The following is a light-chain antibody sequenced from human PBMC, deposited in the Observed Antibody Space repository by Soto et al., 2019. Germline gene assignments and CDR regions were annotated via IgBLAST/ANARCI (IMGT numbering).Light chain of an antibody. CDR3: SSYTTTKTLL. CDR2: EVS. CDR1: SSDVGAYNF. J-gene: IGLJ2*01. V-gene: IGLV2-14*01. Sequence: QSALTQPASVSGSPGQSITISCTGTSSDVGAYNFVSWYQQHPGKAPKLIFYEVSNRPPGLSDRFSGSKSGTTAYLTISGLQAEDEADYCCSSYTTTKTLLFGGGTKVTVL.